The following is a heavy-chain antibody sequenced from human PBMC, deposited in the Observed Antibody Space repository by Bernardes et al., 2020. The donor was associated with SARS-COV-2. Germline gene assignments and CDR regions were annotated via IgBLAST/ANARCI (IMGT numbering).Heavy chain of an antibody. CDR2: IKSKTDGGTT. J-gene: IGHJ4*02. V-gene: IGHV3-15*01. Sequence: GGSLRLSCAASGFTFSKAWMNWVRQAPGKGLEWVGRIKSKTDGGTTDYAAPVKGRFTILRDDSKNTLYLQVNSLKTEDTAVYYCTYSTSYSGSYKVDYWGQGTLVTVSS. CDR3: TYSTSYSGSYKVDY. D-gene: IGHD1-26*01. CDR1: GFTFSKAW.